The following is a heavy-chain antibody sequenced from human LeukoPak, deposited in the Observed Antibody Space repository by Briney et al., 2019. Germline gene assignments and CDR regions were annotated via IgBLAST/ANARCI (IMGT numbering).Heavy chain of an antibody. CDR1: RFTFSGYA. J-gene: IGHJ5*02. CDR3: AKGSGSGWYGWFDP. Sequence: GGSLRLSCAASRFTFSGYAMYWVRQAPGKGLEWVSCIDAGGANTYYADSVTGRFTISRDNSKNTLYLQMNSLRAEDTAVYYGAKGSGSGWYGWFDPWGQGTLVTVSS. D-gene: IGHD6-19*01. CDR2: IDAGGANT. V-gene: IGHV3-23*01.